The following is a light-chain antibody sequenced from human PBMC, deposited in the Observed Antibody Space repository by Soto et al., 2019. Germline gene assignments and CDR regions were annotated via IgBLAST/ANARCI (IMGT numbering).Light chain of an antibody. V-gene: IGKV3-20*01. CDR3: QQYGSSPLIS. CDR1: QSLRAS. J-gene: IGKJ5*01. CDR2: GAS. Sequence: EIVMTQSPVTLSVSPGDTATLSCRASQSLRASLAWYQQKPGQAPRLLIFGASKRATGIPDRFSGSGSGRDFTLTISGLEPEDFAVYYCQQYGSSPLISFGQGTRLEIK.